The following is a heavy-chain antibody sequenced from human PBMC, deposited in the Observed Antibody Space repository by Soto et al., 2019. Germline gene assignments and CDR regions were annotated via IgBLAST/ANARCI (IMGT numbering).Heavy chain of an antibody. V-gene: IGHV3-43D*04. CDR1: GFIFDEYA. J-gene: IGHJ4*02. CDR3: AKGIYEYDPSGPIDY. Sequence: EVQLVESGGVVVQPGGSLRVSCAASGFIFDEYAMHWVRQSPGKGLEWVSRISWDGTNTDYADSVKGRFTISRDNSRNSLYLQMSLLRPEDTALYYCAKGIYEYDPSGPIDYWGQGTLVTVAS. D-gene: IGHD3-22*01. CDR2: ISWDGTNT.